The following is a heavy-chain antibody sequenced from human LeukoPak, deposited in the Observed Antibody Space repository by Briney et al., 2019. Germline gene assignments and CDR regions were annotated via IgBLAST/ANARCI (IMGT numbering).Heavy chain of an antibody. J-gene: IGHJ5*02. Sequence: ASVKVSCKASGYTFTSYDINWVRQATGQGLEWMGWMNPNSGNTGYAQKFQGRVTITRNTSISTAYMELSSLRSEGTAVYYCARTDSSGWYKGFDPWGQGTLVTVSS. CDR3: ARTDSSGWYKGFDP. CDR1: GYTFTSYD. V-gene: IGHV1-8*03. CDR2: MNPNSGNT. D-gene: IGHD6-19*01.